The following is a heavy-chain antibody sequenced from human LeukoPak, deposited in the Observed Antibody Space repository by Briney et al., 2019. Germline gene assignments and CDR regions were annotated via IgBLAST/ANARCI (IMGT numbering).Heavy chain of an antibody. J-gene: IGHJ4*02. CDR1: GDSISSGGYY. CDR3: ARARRPTYYFDY. Sequence: PSQTLSLTCTVSGDSISSGGYYWSWIRQHPGKGLEWIGYIYYSGSTYYNPSLKSRVTISVDTSKNQFSLKLSSVTAADTAVYYCARARRPTYYFDYWGQGTLVTVSS. CDR2: IYYSGST. V-gene: IGHV4-31*03.